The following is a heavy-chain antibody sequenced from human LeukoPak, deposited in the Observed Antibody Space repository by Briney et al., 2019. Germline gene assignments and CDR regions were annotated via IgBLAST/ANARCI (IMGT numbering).Heavy chain of an antibody. D-gene: IGHD2-2*02. V-gene: IGHV3-74*01. Sequence: TGGSLRLSCAASGFTFSSYWIHWVRQPPGKGLVWVSRIKGDGSNTSYADSVKGRFTISRDNSKNTLYLQMNSLRAEDTAVYYCAKLPVVVVVPAAIRFDPWGLGTLVTVSS. CDR2: IKGDGSNT. CDR1: GFTFSSYW. CDR3: AKLPVVVVVPAAIRFDP. J-gene: IGHJ5*02.